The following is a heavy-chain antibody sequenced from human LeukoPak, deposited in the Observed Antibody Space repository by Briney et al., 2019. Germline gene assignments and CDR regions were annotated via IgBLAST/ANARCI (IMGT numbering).Heavy chain of an antibody. CDR1: GFTFSSYS. V-gene: IGHV3-21*01. J-gene: IGHJ4*02. Sequence: GGSLRLSCAASGFTFSSYSMNWVRQAPGKWLEWVSSISSSSSYIYCADSVKGRFTISRDNAKNSLYLQMKSLRAEDTAVYYCARDFMIAAVFDYWGQGTLVTVSS. D-gene: IGHD6-13*01. CDR2: ISSSSSYI. CDR3: ARDFMIAAVFDY.